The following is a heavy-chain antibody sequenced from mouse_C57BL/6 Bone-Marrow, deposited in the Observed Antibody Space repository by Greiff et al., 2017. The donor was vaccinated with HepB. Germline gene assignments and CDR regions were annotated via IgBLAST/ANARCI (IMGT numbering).Heavy chain of an antibody. CDR3: ARALAGLPWFAY. J-gene: IGHJ3*01. D-gene: IGHD3-1*01. V-gene: IGHV1-53*01. Sequence: QVQLQQPGTELVKPGASVKLSCKASGYTFTSDWMHWVKQRPGQGLEWIGNINPSNGGTNYNEKFKSKATLTVDKSSSTAYMQLSSLTSEDSAVYYCARALAGLPWFAYSFQVTLVTVSA. CDR1: GYTFTSDW. CDR2: INPSNGGT.